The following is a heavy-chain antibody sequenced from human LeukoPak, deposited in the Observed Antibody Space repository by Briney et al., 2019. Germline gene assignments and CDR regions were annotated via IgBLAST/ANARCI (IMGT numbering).Heavy chain of an antibody. CDR2: ISYDGSTK. V-gene: IGHV3-30*18. J-gene: IGHJ4*02. CDR3: AKDRHLYGAGTYYNLDY. Sequence: PGRSLRLSCAASGFIFSTHGMHWVRQAPGKGLEWVSLISYDGSTKYYADSVEGRFTISRDNSKSTLYLQLNSLRVEDTAVYYCAKDRHLYGAGTYYNLDYWGQGTLVTVSS. D-gene: IGHD3-10*01. CDR1: GFIFSTHG.